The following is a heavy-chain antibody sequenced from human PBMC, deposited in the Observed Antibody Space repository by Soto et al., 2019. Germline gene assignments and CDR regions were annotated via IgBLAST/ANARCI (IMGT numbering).Heavy chain of an antibody. Sequence: QVQLVQSGAEVKKPGASVKVSCKASGYTFTDYYLHWVRQAPGQGLEWMGWISPNSGGTYYAQKFQGRVTMTRDTSIRTVYMELSRLRYDDTAVYYCARDSRSGYDYHSYAYWGQGTLVTVSS. J-gene: IGHJ4*02. CDR2: ISPNSGGT. CDR1: GYTFTDYY. D-gene: IGHD5-12*01. V-gene: IGHV1-2*02. CDR3: ARDSRSGYDYHSYAY.